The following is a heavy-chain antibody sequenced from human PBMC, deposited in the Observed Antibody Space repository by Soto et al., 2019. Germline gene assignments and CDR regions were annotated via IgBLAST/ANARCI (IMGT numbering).Heavy chain of an antibody. V-gene: IGHV3-23*01. CDR3: AKRRGAGGHFDY. Sequence: DVQLLESGGGLVQPEGSLRLSCAASGFTFSSYAMGWVRQGPGKGLEWVAVVSIGGSTHYADSVRGRFTISRDNSKNTLSLQMNSRTAEDTAVYFCAKRRGAGGHFDYWGQGARVTVSS. CDR2: VSIGGST. CDR1: GFTFSSYA. D-gene: IGHD2-15*01. J-gene: IGHJ4*02.